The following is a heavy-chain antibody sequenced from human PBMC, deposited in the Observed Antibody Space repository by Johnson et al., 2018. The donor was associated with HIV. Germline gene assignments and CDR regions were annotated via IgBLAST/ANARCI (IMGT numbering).Heavy chain of an antibody. J-gene: IGHJ3*02. CDR1: GFTFTFYW. D-gene: IGHD6-19*01. V-gene: IGHV3-30*02. Sequence: QVQLVESGGGLVKPGGSLRLSCEVSGFTFTFYWMSWVRQSPGKGLEWVAVVWFDGSHKYYADSVKGRFTISRDNSKNTLYLQMNSLRAEDTAVYYCAKDFGSGWADAFDIWGQGTMVTVSS. CDR3: AKDFGSGWADAFDI. CDR2: VWFDGSHK.